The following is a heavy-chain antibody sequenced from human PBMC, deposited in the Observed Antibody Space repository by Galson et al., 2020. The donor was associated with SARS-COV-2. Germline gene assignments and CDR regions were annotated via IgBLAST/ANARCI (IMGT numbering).Heavy chain of an antibody. V-gene: IGHV1-69*13. CDR3: ARGRDIVVTAADDHDAFDV. J-gene: IGHJ3*01. CDR1: GGTFSSFA. CDR2: IIPLFGTT. D-gene: IGHD2-15*01. Sequence: SVKVSCKASGGTFSSFALNWVRQAPRRGLEWMGGIIPLFGTTNYAQQFRGRVTITPDESTGTAFMELNSLRSEDTALYYCARGRDIVVTAADDHDAFDVWGQGTMVTVAT.